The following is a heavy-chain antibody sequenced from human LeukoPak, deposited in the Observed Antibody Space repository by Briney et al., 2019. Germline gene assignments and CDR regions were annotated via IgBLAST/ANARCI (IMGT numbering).Heavy chain of an antibody. D-gene: IGHD3-9*01. CDR1: GGSLSGYY. CDR2: SGDRGGT. Sequence: SETLSPTCAVYGGSLSGYYWSWIRQSPGKGLEWIGESGDRGGTKYSPSLKSRVTISADTSKNQFSLKLRSVTAADTAVYYCAKNGQTGFSFDPWGQGTLVTVSS. V-gene: IGHV4-34*01. J-gene: IGHJ5*02. CDR3: AKNGQTGFSFDP.